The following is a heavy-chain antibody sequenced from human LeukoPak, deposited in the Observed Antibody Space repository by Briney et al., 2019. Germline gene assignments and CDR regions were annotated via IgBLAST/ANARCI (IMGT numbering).Heavy chain of an antibody. V-gene: IGHV1-69*06. CDR2: IIPIFGTA. D-gene: IGHD3-22*01. CDR1: GGTFSSYA. J-gene: IGHJ5*02. CDR3: ARKVPNDSSGYYYRGQFDP. Sequence: ASVKVSCKASGGTFSSYAISWVRQASGQGLEWMGGIIPIFGTANYAQKFQGRVTITADKSTSTAYMELSSLRSEDTAVYYCARKVPNDSSGYYYRGQFDPWGQGTLVTVSS.